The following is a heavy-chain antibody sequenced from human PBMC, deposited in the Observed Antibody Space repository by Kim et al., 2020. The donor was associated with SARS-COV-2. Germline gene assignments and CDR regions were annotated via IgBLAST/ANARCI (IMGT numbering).Heavy chain of an antibody. D-gene: IGHD6-13*01. CDR2: ISAYNGNT. V-gene: IGHV1-18*01. CDR3: ARGDVAAAGIHYYYYGMDV. Sequence: ASVKVSCKASGYTFTSYGISWVRQAPGQGLEWMGWISAYNGNTNYAQKLQGRVTMTTDTSTSTAYMELRSLRSDDTAVYYCARGDVAAAGIHYYYYGMDVWGQGTTVTVSS. CDR1: GYTFTSYG. J-gene: IGHJ6*02.